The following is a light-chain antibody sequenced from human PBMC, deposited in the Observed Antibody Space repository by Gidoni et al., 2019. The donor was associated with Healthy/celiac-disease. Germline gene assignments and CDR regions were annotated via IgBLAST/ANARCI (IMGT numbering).Light chain of an antibody. CDR3: SSYTSSSTLYV. Sequence: HSSLPPPPPVAAAPGPSTTITCTGTSSDVGGYNYVSWYQQPPGKAPKLMIYDVSHRPSGVSNRFSGSKSGNTATLTISGLQAEDEADYYCSSYTSSSTLYVFGTGTKVTVL. CDR1: SSDVGGYNY. CDR2: DVS. J-gene: IGLJ1*01. V-gene: IGLV2-14*01.